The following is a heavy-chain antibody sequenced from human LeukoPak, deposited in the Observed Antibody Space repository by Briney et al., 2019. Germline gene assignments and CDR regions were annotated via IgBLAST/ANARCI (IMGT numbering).Heavy chain of an antibody. D-gene: IGHD1-26*01. J-gene: IGHJ4*02. CDR1: GFTFSEYY. CDR2: ISSSSSYT. Sequence: GGSLRLSCAASGFTFSEYYMSWIRQAPGKGLEWVSYISSSSSYTNYADSVEGRFTISRDNAKNSLYLQMNSLRAEDTAVYYCAREIVGAIDYWGQGTLVTVSS. V-gene: IGHV3-11*06. CDR3: AREIVGAIDY.